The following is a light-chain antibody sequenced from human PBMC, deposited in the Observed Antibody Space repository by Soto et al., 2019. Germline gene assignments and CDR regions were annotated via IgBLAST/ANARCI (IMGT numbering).Light chain of an antibody. CDR2: GAS. CDR1: QPIGSY. CDR3: QQIASIT. Sequence: DIQMTQSPSSLSASVGNRFTITCRASQPIGSYLNWYRQKPGKSPEVLIYGASNLQDGVPSRFSGSGSGTDFTLTIDSLQPEDFATYYCQQIASITFGAGTKVDI. V-gene: IGKV1-39*01. J-gene: IGKJ4*01.